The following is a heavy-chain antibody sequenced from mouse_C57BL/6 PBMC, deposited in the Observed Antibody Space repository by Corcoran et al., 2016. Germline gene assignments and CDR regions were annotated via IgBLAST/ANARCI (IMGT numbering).Heavy chain of an antibody. CDR3: ARWDYGNLWFAY. CDR2: INPYNGDT. CDR1: GYSFTGYF. D-gene: IGHD2-1*01. V-gene: IGHV1-20*01. Sequence: EVQLQQSGPELVKPGDSVKISCKASGYSFTGYFMNWVMQSHGKSLEWIGRINPYNGDTFYNQKFKGKATLTVDKSSSTAHMELRSLTSEDSAVYYCARWDYGNLWFAYWGQGTLVTVSA. J-gene: IGHJ3*01.